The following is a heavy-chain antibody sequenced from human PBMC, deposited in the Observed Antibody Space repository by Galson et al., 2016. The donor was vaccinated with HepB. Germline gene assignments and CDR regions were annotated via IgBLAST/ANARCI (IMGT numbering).Heavy chain of an antibody. CDR3: AQEDPRTAAAILDS. V-gene: IGHV3-33*06. D-gene: IGHD6-25*01. CDR1: GFTFSRSG. CDR2: IWYDGSNK. Sequence: SLRLSCAASGFTFSRSGMHWVRQAPGKGLEWVALIWYDGSNKYYADSVKGRFTISRDNSRNTLFLQMNRLRAEDTGLYYCAQEDPRTAAAILDSWGQGTLVTVSS. J-gene: IGHJ4*02.